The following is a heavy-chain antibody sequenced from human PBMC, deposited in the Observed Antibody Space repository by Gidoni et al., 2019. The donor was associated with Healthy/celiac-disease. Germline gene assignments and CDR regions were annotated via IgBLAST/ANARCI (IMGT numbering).Heavy chain of an antibody. CDR3: AREDFLNIVVVPAAQSGGDAFDI. V-gene: IGHV3-20*04. J-gene: IGHJ3*02. CDR2: INWNGGST. D-gene: IGHD2-2*01. CDR1: GCNFEDEG. Sequence: EVQRVEAGGGVVRPGGSRRLSGADCGCNFEDEGRSWDGQAQGKGLEWVSGINWNGGSTGYADSVKGRFTISRDNAKNSLYLQMNSLRAEDTALYYCAREDFLNIVVVPAAQSGGDAFDIWGQGTMVTVSS.